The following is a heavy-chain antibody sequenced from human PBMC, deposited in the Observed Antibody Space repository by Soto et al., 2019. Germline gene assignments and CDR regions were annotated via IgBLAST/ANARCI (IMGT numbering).Heavy chain of an antibody. Sequence: QVQLVQSGAEVKKPGASVKVSCKASGYTFTGYYMHWVRQAPGQGLEWMGWINPNSGSTNYAQKFQGRVTMTRDTSISTAYMELGRLRSDDTAVYYCARDSRYCGGDCYSTEGWFDPWGQGTLVTVSS. CDR3: ARDSRYCGGDCYSTEGWFDP. CDR2: INPNSGST. J-gene: IGHJ5*02. V-gene: IGHV1-2*02. CDR1: GYTFTGYY. D-gene: IGHD2-21*02.